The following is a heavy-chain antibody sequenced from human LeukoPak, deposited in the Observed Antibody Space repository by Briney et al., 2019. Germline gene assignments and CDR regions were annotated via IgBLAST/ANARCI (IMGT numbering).Heavy chain of an antibody. D-gene: IGHD2-15*01. Sequence: GESLKISCKGSGYSFTSYWIGWVRQMPGKGLEWMGIIYPGDSDTRYSPSFQGQVTISADKSISTAYLQWSSLKASDTAMYYCARQHPYCSGGSCYVDYWGQGTLVTVSS. V-gene: IGHV5-51*01. CDR2: IYPGDSDT. J-gene: IGHJ4*02. CDR1: GYSFTSYW. CDR3: ARQHPYCSGGSCYVDY.